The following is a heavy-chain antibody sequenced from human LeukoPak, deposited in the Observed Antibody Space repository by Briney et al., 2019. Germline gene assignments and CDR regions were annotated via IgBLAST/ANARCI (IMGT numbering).Heavy chain of an antibody. Sequence: GRSLRLSCAASGFTFSSYGMHWVRQAPGKGLEWVAVISYDGSNKYYADSVKGRFTISRDNSKNTLYLQMNSLRAEDTAVYYCARGSEAAAGAFDYWGQGALVTVPS. CDR1: GFTFSSYG. CDR2: ISYDGSNK. D-gene: IGHD6-13*01. J-gene: IGHJ4*02. CDR3: ARGSEAAAGAFDY. V-gene: IGHV3-30*03.